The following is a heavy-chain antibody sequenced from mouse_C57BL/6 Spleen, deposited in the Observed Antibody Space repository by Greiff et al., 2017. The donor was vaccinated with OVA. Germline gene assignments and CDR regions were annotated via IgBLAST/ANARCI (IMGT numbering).Heavy chain of an antibody. CDR1: GFTFSDYY. D-gene: IGHD1-1*01. J-gene: IGHJ4*01. CDR3: ARDRPGNYGMDY. Sequence: EVQRVESEGGLVQPGSSMKLSCTASGFTFSDYYMAWVRQVPEKGLEWVANINYDGSSTYYLDSLKSRFIISRDNAKNILYLQMSSLKSEDTATYYCARDRPGNYGMDYWGQGTSVTVSS. CDR2: INYDGSST. V-gene: IGHV5-16*01.